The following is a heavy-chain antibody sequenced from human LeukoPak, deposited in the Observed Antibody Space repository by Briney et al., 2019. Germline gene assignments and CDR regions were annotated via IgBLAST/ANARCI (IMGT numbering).Heavy chain of an antibody. V-gene: IGHV3-53*01. D-gene: IGHD3-16*01. CDR3: VREIGNSGNYD. CDR1: GFIISSDY. CDR2: IYRGDAT. Sequence: GGSLRLSCAASGFIISSDYMSWVRQAPGKGLEWVSVIYRGDATYYTESVKGRFTISRDTSKNTLYLQMSSLSAEDTAMYYCVREIGNSGNYDWGQGTLVTVSS. J-gene: IGHJ4*02.